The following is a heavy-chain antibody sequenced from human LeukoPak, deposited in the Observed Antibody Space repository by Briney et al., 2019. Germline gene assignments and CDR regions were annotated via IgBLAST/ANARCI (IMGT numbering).Heavy chain of an antibody. V-gene: IGHV3-30*04. CDR3: ARDEDDFWSGHWH. J-gene: IGHJ4*02. CDR2: ISYAANRE. Sequence: GGSLRLSCAASGFTFSNYAMNWVRQAPGRGLEWVAVISYAANREYYADSVKGRFTISRDNSQNTVYLQMNSLRTEDTAVYYCARDEDDFWSGHWHSGQGALVTVSS. CDR1: GFTFSNYA. D-gene: IGHD3-3*01.